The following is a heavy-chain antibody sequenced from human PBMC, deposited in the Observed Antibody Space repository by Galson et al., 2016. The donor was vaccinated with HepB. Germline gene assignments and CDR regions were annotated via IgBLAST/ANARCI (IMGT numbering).Heavy chain of an antibody. V-gene: IGHV3-23*01. CDR3: ARAAGDYGNDGFPNFDY. Sequence: SLRLSCAASGFTFSSYAIVWVRQAPGKGLEWISAISGSDGRTYYADSVKGRFTISRDNSKNTLFLQMNSLRDEDTAVYFCARAAGDYGNDGFPNFDYWGQGTLVTVSS. D-gene: IGHD4-17*01. CDR2: ISGSDGRT. CDR1: GFTFSSYA. J-gene: IGHJ4*02.